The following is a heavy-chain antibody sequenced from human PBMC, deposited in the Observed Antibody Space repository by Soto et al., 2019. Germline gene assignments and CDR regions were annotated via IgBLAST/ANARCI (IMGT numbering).Heavy chain of an antibody. D-gene: IGHD6-19*01. J-gene: IGHJ4*02. CDR3: ARAGGLGAVAADY. CDR1: GGSISSGGYS. CDR2: IYHSGST. Sequence: QLQLQESGSGLVKPSQTLSLTCAVSGGSISSGGYSWSWIRQPPGKALEWIGYIYHSGSTYYNPFHKTRVTISVDRSKNQFSLKLSSVTAADTAVYYCARAGGLGAVAADYWGQGTLVTVSS. V-gene: IGHV4-30-2*01.